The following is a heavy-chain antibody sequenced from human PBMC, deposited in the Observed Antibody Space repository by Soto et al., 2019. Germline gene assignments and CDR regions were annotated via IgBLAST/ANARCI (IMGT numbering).Heavy chain of an antibody. CDR1: GFSFSSFA. V-gene: IGHV3-23*01. Sequence: GGSLRLSCAASGFSFSSFALSWVRQSPGKGLEWVAAVSGRGGDTYYANSVKGRFTISRDNSQNTLFLQMNSLRAEDSAIYYCAKDPNYDFWSGFSAVYFDYWGQGTLVTVSS. CDR3: AKDPNYDFWSGFSAVYFDY. D-gene: IGHD3-3*01. CDR2: VSGRGGDT. J-gene: IGHJ4*02.